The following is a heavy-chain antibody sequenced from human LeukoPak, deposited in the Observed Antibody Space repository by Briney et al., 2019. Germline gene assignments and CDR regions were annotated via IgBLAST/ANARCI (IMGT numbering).Heavy chain of an antibody. J-gene: IGHJ4*02. V-gene: IGHV3-33*01. CDR1: GFTFSSYG. Sequence: GGSLRLSCAASGFTFSSYGMHWVRQAPGKGLEWVAVIWYDGSNKYYADSVKGRFTISRDNSKNTLYLRMNSLRAEDTAVYYCARDLQHYYGSGSYFDYWGQGTLVTVSS. CDR2: IWYDGSNK. CDR3: ARDLQHYYGSGSYFDY. D-gene: IGHD3-10*01.